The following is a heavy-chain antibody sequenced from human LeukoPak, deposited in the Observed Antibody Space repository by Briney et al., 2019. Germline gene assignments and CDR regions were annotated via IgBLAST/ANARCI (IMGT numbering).Heavy chain of an antibody. J-gene: IGHJ4*02. CDR1: GYSFTSYW. V-gene: IGHV5-51*01. CDR3: ARHVGCEYSNYDY. Sequence: GESLKISCKGSGYSFTSYWIGWVRQMPGKGLEWMGIIYPGDSDTRYSPSLHGQVTISADKSISTAYLQWSSLKASDTAMYYCARHVGCEYSNYDYWGQGTLVTVSS. D-gene: IGHD4-11*01. CDR2: IYPGDSDT.